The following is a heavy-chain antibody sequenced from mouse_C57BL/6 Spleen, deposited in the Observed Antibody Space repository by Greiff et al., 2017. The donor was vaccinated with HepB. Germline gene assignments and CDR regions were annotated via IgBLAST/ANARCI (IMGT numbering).Heavy chain of an antibody. CDR1: GYTFTDYE. V-gene: IGHV1-15*01. D-gene: IGHD2-4*01. CDR2: IDPETGGT. Sequence: QVQLQQSGAELVRPGASVTLSCKASGYTFTDYEMHWVKQTPVHGLEWIGAIDPETGGTAYNQKFKGKAILTADKSSSTAYMELRSLTSEDSAVYYCTIEVYDYDGGFDYWGQGTTLTVSS. J-gene: IGHJ2*01. CDR3: TIEVYDYDGGFDY.